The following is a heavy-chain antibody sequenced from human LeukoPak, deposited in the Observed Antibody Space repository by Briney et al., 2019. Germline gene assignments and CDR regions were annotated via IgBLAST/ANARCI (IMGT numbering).Heavy chain of an antibody. CDR2: IWYDGSNK. Sequence: GRSLRLSSAASGFTFSSYGMHWARQAPGKGLDWVAVIWYDGSNKYYADSVQGRFTISRDNSKNTLYLQMNSLRAEDTAVYYCARDSYGFNYWGQGTLVTVSS. V-gene: IGHV3-33*01. D-gene: IGHD4-17*01. J-gene: IGHJ4*02. CDR3: ARDSYGFNY. CDR1: GFTFSSYG.